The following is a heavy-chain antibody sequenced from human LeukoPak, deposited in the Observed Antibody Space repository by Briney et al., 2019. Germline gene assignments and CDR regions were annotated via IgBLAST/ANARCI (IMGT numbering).Heavy chain of an antibody. Sequence: GGSLRLSCAASGFTFDSYWMHWVRQAPGTGLVWVSRVSKDGITTTYADSVKGRFTISRDNTRNMLYLQMNSLRAEDTAVYYCAKDGPTGFDYWGQGTLVTVSS. D-gene: IGHD3/OR15-3a*01. CDR2: VSKDGITT. CDR3: AKDGPTGFDY. V-gene: IGHV3-74*01. CDR1: GFTFDSYW. J-gene: IGHJ4*02.